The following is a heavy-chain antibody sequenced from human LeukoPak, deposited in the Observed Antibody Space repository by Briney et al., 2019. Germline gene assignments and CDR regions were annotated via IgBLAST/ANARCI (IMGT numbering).Heavy chain of an antibody. J-gene: IGHJ6*03. CDR1: GGSFSGYY. Sequence: PSETLSLTCAVYGGSFSGYYWSWIRQPSRKGLDWIGEINHSGSTNYNPSLKSRVTISVDTSKNQSSLKLGSVTAADTAVYYCARAVVVPAATYYYYYMDVWGTGTTVTVSS. D-gene: IGHD2-2*01. CDR3: ARAVVVPAATYYYYYMDV. V-gene: IGHV4-34*01. CDR2: INHSGST.